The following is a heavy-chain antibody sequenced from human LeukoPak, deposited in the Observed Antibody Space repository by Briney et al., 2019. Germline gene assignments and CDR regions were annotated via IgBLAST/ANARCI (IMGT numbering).Heavy chain of an antibody. CDR2: ISGSGGST. CDR3: AKDVTWIQVRFDP. CDR1: GFSFSDHN. Sequence: GGSLRLSCAVSGFSFSDHNMNWVRQAPGKGLEWVSGISGSGGSTYYADSVKGRFTISRDNSKNTLYLQMNSLRAEDTAVYYCAKDVTWIQVRFDPWGQGTLVTVSS. J-gene: IGHJ5*02. V-gene: IGHV3-23*01. D-gene: IGHD5-18*01.